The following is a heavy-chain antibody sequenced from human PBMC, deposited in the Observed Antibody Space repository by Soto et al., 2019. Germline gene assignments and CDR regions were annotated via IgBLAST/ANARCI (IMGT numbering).Heavy chain of an antibody. Sequence: PSETLSLTCTVSGYSISSGYYWGWIRQPPGKGPEWIGSIYHSGSTYYNPSLKSRVTISVDTSKNQFSLKLSSVTAADTAVYYCARDWSSSLTGWFDPWGQGTLVTVSS. CDR2: IYHSGST. V-gene: IGHV4-38-2*02. CDR1: GYSISSGYY. D-gene: IGHD6-13*01. CDR3: ARDWSSSLTGWFDP. J-gene: IGHJ5*02.